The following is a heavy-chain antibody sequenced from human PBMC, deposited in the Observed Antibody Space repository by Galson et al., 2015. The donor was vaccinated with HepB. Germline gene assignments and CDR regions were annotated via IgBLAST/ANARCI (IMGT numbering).Heavy chain of an antibody. CDR3: ARGIPHSSSCPALHY. D-gene: IGHD6-13*01. V-gene: IGHV4-34*01. Sequence: TLSLTCAVYGGSFSGYYWSWIRQPPGKGLEWIGEINHSGSTNYNPSLKSRVTISVDTSKNQFSLKLSSVTAADTAVYYCARGIPHSSSCPALHYWGQGTLATVSS. CDR1: GGSFSGYY. CDR2: INHSGST. J-gene: IGHJ4*02.